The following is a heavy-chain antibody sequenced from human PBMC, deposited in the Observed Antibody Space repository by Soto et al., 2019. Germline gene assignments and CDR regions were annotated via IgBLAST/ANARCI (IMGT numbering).Heavy chain of an antibody. CDR2: IYWDDDK. J-gene: IGHJ4*02. D-gene: IGHD2-15*01. CDR1: GFSLSTTGVA. V-gene: IGHV2-5*02. Sequence: QITLKESGPTLVKPPQTLTLTCSFSGFSLSTTGVAVGWIRQPPGKALECLVLIYWDDDKRYSPSLKSRLTITRDTSKNQVVLTMTDMDPVDTATYYCAHRVDYRGSWNTGYLDYWGQGPLGTVSS. CDR3: AHRVDYRGSWNTGYLDY.